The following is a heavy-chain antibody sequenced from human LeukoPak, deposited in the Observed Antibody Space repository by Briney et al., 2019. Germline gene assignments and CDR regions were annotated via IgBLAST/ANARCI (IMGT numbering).Heavy chain of an antibody. CDR1: GFSFSTYS. Sequence: RPGGSLRLSCTASGFSFSTYSMNWVRQAPGKGLEWVSYIVGSSSNIYYADSVKGRFTISRDNAKNSLYLQMDSLRAEDTAVHYCATDSPETAAFDYWGQGTLVTVSS. D-gene: IGHD1-1*01. J-gene: IGHJ4*02. V-gene: IGHV3-48*04. CDR3: ATDSPETAAFDY. CDR2: IVGSSSNI.